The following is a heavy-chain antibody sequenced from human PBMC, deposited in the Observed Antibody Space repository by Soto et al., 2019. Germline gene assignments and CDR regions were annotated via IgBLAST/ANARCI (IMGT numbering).Heavy chain of an antibody. CDR1: GFTFTRYS. V-gene: IGHV3-21*06. Sequence: PGGSLRLSCAASGFTFTRYSMNWVRQAPGKGLEWVSSISSTTNYIYYGDSMKGRFTISRDNAKNSLYLQMNSLRDEDTAVYFCARDFGHGYYLDYWGRGTLVTVSS. CDR2: ISSTTNYI. CDR3: ARDFGHGYYLDY. D-gene: IGHD3-3*01. J-gene: IGHJ4*02.